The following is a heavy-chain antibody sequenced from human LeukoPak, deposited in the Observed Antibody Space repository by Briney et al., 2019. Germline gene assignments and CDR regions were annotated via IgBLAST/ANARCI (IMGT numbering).Heavy chain of an antibody. V-gene: IGHV3-23*01. CDR1: GFTFSSYA. Sequence: PGGSLRLSCAAPGFTFSSYAFTWVRQAPGKGLEWVSAISPGGDNTYYADSVKGRFTISRDNSKNTLYLQMNSLRAEDTAVYYCTKRQLINLEGNWFDPWGQGTLVTVSS. CDR3: TKRQLINLEGNWFDP. CDR2: ISPGGDNT. J-gene: IGHJ5*02. D-gene: IGHD5-18*01.